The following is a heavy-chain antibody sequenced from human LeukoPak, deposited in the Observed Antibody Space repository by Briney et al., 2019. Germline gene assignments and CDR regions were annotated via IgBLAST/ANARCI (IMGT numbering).Heavy chain of an antibody. CDR3: ATPRFLEWLSYFDY. V-gene: IGHV3-30*02. CDR2: IRYDGSNK. CDR1: GFTFSSYG. D-gene: IGHD3-3*01. J-gene: IGHJ4*02. Sequence: GGSLRLSCAASGFTFSSYGMHWVRQAPGKGLEWVAFIRYDGSNKYYADSVKGRFTTSRDNSKNTLYLQMNSLRAEDTAVYYCATPRFLEWLSYFDYWGQGTLVTVSS.